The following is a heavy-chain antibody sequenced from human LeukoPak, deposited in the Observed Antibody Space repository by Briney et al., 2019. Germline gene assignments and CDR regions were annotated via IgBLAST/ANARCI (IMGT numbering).Heavy chain of an antibody. CDR2: INPNSGGT. V-gene: IGHV1-2*02. Sequence: GASVKVSCKASGYTFTGYYMHWVRQAPGQGLEWMGWINPNSGGTNYAQKFQGRVTMTRDTSISTAYMELSRLRSDDTAVYYYARDLQETTARKLRLGELFSDYWGQGTLVTVSS. J-gene: IGHJ4*02. CDR3: ARDLQETTARKLRLGELFSDY. CDR1: GYTFTGYY. D-gene: IGHD3-16*01.